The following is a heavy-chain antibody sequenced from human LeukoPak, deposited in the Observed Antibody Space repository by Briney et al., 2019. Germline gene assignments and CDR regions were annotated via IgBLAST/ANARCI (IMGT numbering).Heavy chain of an antibody. J-gene: IGHJ6*03. D-gene: IGHD4-17*01. CDR3: ARDDYGDYRYYYYMDV. CDR1: GGTFSSYA. Sequence: SVKVSCKASGGTFSSYAISWVRQAPGQGLVWMGGIIPIFGTANYAQKFQGRVTITTDESTSTAYMELSSLRSEDTAVYYCARDDYGDYRYYYYMDVWGKGTTVTVSS. CDR2: IIPIFGTA. V-gene: IGHV1-69*05.